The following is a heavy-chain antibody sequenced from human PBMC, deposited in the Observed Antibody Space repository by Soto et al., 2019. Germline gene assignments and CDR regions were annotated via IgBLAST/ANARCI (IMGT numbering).Heavy chain of an antibody. CDR3: AKERTVAGSGYYGMDV. V-gene: IGHV3-30*18. CDR1: GFTFSSYG. J-gene: IGHJ6*02. Sequence: GGSLRLSCAASGFTFSSYGMHWVRQAPGKGLEWVAVISYDGSNKYYADSVKGRFTISRDNSKNSLYLQMNSLRTEDTALYYCAKERTVAGSGYYGMDVWGQGTTVTVSS. CDR2: ISYDGSNK. D-gene: IGHD3-10*01.